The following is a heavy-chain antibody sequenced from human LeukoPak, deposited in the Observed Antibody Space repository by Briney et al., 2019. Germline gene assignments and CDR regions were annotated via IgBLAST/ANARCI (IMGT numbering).Heavy chain of an antibody. CDR2: TSSSGENT. D-gene: IGHD3-22*01. CDR3: AKDPYYYDTSGYNGDY. CDR1: GFTFSTYV. Sequence: PGGSLRLSCAASGFTFSTYVMSWVRQAPGKGLDWVSATSSSGENTNYADSVKGRFTISRDNSKNTLYLQMNSLRAEDTAVYYCAKDPYYYDTSGYNGDYWGQGTLVTVSS. V-gene: IGHV3-23*01. J-gene: IGHJ4*02.